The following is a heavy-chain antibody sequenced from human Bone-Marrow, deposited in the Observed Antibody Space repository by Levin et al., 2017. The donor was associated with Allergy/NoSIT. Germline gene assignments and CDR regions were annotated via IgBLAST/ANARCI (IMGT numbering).Heavy chain of an antibody. CDR2: ISIDGSVR. CDR3: ARDPNWGNWFDP. Sequence: GESLKISCSTSGFNFNSYSMSWVRQAPGKGLEWLADISIDGSVRQYVDAVKGRFTVSRDNAKNSLYLQMNSLRVDDTAVYFCARDPNWGNWFDPWGQGTLVTVSS. J-gene: IGHJ5*02. V-gene: IGHV3-7*01. CDR1: GFNFNSYS. D-gene: IGHD7-27*01.